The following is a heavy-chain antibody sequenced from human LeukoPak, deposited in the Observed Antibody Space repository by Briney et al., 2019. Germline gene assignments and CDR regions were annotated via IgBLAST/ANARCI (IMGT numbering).Heavy chain of an antibody. CDR1: GGSISSSSYY. J-gene: IGHJ4*02. V-gene: IGHV4-61*05. CDR3: ARRGYYGLDC. CDR2: VYGNGST. Sequence: SETLSLTCTVSGGSISSSSYYWGWIRQPPGKGLEWIGYVYGNGSTNYNPSLKSRVTISVDTSKSQFSLKLTSVTAADTAVYYCARRGYYGLDCWGQGTLVTVSS. D-gene: IGHD3-10*01.